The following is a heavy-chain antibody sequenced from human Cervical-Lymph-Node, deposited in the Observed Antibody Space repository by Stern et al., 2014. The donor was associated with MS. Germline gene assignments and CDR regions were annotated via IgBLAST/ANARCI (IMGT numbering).Heavy chain of an antibody. D-gene: IGHD6-25*01. CDR3: AHSPLSGNGLNFDS. V-gene: IGHV2-5*02. CDR2: IYWDDDK. J-gene: IGHJ4*02. Sequence: QVTLRESGPTLVKPTQTLTLTCTFSGFSLISVGEGVGWIRQPPGKALEWLALIYWDDDKRYRPSLTNRLTITKDTSKNLVVLTMTDMDPVDTGTYYCAHSPLSGNGLNFDSWGQGTLVTVSS. CDR1: GFSLISVGEG.